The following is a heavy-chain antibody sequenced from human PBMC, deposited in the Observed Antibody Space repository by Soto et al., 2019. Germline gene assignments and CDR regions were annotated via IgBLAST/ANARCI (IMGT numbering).Heavy chain of an antibody. J-gene: IGHJ6*02. CDR2: IYPGDSDT. CDR1: GYSFTSYW. V-gene: IGHV5-51*01. D-gene: IGHD1-26*01. Sequence: GASLKISCKASGYSFTSYWIGWVRQMPGKGLEWMGIIYPGDSDTRYSPSFQGQVTISADKSISTAYLQWSSLKASDTAMYYCAAYSGSFYYGMDVWGQGTTVTVSS. CDR3: AAYSGSFYYGMDV.